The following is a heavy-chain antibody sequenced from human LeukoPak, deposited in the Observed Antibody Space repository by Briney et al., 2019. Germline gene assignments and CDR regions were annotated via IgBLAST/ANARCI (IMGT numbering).Heavy chain of an antibody. CDR1: GGSISSGDYY. CDR3: ARDRGGYRAQQDY. Sequence: SQTLSLTCTVSGGSISSGDYYWSWIRQPPGKGLEWIGYIYYSGGTYSNPSLKSRVTMSVDTSKNQFSLKLSSVTAADTAVYYFARDRGGYRAQQDYWGQGTLVTVSS. J-gene: IGHJ4*02. V-gene: IGHV4-30-4*08. D-gene: IGHD3-16*02. CDR2: IYYSGGT.